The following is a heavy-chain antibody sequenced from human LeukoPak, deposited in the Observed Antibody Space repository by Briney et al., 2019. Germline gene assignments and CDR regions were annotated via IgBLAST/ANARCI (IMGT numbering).Heavy chain of an antibody. V-gene: IGHV3-33*01. Sequence: GGSLRLSCAASGFTFSSYGMHWVRQAPGKGLEWVAVIWYDGSNKYYADSVKGRFTISRDNSKNTLYLQMNSLRAEDTAVYYCARDALGYCSGGSCESNAFDIWGQGTMVTVSS. D-gene: IGHD2-15*01. CDR2: IWYDGSNK. CDR1: GFTFSSYG. CDR3: ARDALGYCSGGSCESNAFDI. J-gene: IGHJ3*02.